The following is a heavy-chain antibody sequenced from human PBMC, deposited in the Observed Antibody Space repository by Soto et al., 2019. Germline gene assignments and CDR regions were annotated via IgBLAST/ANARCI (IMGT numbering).Heavy chain of an antibody. Sequence: QVQLVQSGAEVKKPRSSVKVSCKASGGTFSSYAISWVRQAPGQGLEWMGGIIPIFGTANYAQKFQGRVTITADESSSTAYMELSSLRSEDTAVYYCASSPNYYDSSGYNFQHWGQGTLVTVPS. D-gene: IGHD3-22*01. CDR3: ASSPNYYDSSGYNFQH. CDR1: GGTFSSYA. V-gene: IGHV1-69*12. J-gene: IGHJ1*01. CDR2: IIPIFGTA.